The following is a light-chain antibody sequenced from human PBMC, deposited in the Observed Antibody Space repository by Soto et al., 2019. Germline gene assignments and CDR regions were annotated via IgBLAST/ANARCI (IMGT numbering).Light chain of an antibody. CDR3: QKYNSALFT. CDR1: QGIRKY. V-gene: IGKV1-27*01. J-gene: IGKJ3*01. Sequence: DIQMTQSPSSLSASVGDRVTITCRASQGIRKYLTWYQQKPGKVPKLLIYAASTLQSGVQSRFSGGGSGTDFTLTISSLQQEDVATYYCQKYNSALFTFGPGTKEDIK. CDR2: AAS.